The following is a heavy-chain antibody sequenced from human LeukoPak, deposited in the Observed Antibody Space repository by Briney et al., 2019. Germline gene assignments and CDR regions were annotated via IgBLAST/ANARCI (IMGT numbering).Heavy chain of an antibody. CDR1: GFTFSSYG. Sequence: GGSLRLSCAASGFTFSSYGMSWVRQAPGKGLEWVSVIYSGGSTYYADSVKGRFTISRDNSKNTLYLQMNSLRAEDTAVYYCARAKFIALFDYWGQGTLVTVSS. CDR2: IYSGGST. CDR3: ARAKFIALFDY. D-gene: IGHD2-15*01. J-gene: IGHJ4*02. V-gene: IGHV3-66*01.